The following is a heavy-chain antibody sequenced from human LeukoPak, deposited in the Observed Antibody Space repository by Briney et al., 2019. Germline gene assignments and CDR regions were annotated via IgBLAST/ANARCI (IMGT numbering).Heavy chain of an antibody. CDR1: GFTFSSSA. J-gene: IGHJ4*02. Sequence: HPGGSLRLSCAASGFTFSSSAMHWVRQAPDKGLEWVAVISYDGSNKYYADSVKGRFTISRDNSKNTLYLQMNSLRADDTAVYYCARDRDSSGWYEGFDYWGQGTLATVSS. D-gene: IGHD6-19*01. CDR2: ISYDGSNK. V-gene: IGHV3-30-3*01. CDR3: ARDRDSSGWYEGFDY.